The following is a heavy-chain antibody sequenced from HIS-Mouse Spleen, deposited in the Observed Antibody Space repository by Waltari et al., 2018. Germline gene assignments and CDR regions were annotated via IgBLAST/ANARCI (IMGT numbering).Heavy chain of an antibody. CDR2: IYTSGST. D-gene: IGHD3-3*01. Sequence: QVQLQESGPGLVKPSETLSLTCTVSGGSISSYYWSWLLPPAGKGLEWIGRIYTSGSTNYNPSLKSRVTMSVDTSKNQFSLKLSSVTAADTAVYYCARDFHDFWSGYYGGDKKHDAFDIWGQGTMVTVSS. J-gene: IGHJ3*02. CDR1: GGSISSYY. V-gene: IGHV4-4*07. CDR3: ARDFHDFWSGYYGGDKKHDAFDI.